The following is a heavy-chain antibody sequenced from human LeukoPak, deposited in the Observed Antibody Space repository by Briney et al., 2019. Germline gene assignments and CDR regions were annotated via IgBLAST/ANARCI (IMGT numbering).Heavy chain of an antibody. CDR3: ARRPEQWLSNWFDP. J-gene: IGHJ5*02. V-gene: IGHV4-39*01. D-gene: IGHD6-19*01. CDR1: GGSISSSDYY. Sequence: SETLSLTCAVSGGSISSSDYYWGWIRQPPGKGLEWIGSISYSGSTYYNPSLKSRVAISVDTSKNQFSLKLSSVTDADTAVYYCARRPEQWLSNWFDPWGQGTLVTVSS. CDR2: ISYSGST.